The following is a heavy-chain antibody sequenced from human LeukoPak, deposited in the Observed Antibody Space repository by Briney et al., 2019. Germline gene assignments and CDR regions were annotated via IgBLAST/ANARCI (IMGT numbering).Heavy chain of an antibody. CDR1: GFTFSSHS. CDR3: ARGFRGTYYEGVFDM. J-gene: IGHJ3*02. CDR2: TSDSGTTV. D-gene: IGHD1-26*01. V-gene: IGHV3-48*04. Sequence: GGSLKLSCAASGFTFSSHSMNWVRQAPGKGLEWISYTSDSGTTVLYSESVKGRFTISRDNTKNSLYLQINSLRAEDTAVYYCARGFRGTYYEGVFDMWGQGTMVIVSS.